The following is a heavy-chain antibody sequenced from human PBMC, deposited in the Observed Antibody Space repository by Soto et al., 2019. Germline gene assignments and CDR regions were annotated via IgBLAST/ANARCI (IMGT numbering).Heavy chain of an antibody. J-gene: IGHJ6*02. V-gene: IGHV1-69*06. Sequence: QVQLVQSGAEVKKPGSAVKLSCKASRDTFDRRALSWVRQAPGQGLEWMGGIIPMFGTTNYPQKFQGRVTITADKSTSTAYLALSSLTSDDTAIYYCARDRAFCTRGVCYSGGLDVWGQGTTVTVSS. CDR1: RDTFDRRA. CDR2: IIPMFGTT. D-gene: IGHD2-8*01. CDR3: ARDRAFCTRGVCYSGGLDV.